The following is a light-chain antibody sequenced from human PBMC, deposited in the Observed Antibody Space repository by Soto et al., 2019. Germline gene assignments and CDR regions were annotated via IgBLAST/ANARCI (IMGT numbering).Light chain of an antibody. CDR3: QQYNSYWP. CDR2: QAT. Sequence: DIQMTQSPSTPSAAVGDRVTITCRASQSICSWLSWYQQKPGKAPTPLIYQATSLESRVPSRFSGSGSATEFTLTTSSLRPDDFATYYCQQYNSYWPFGQGTKVDIK. J-gene: IGKJ1*01. CDR1: QSICSW. V-gene: IGKV1-5*03.